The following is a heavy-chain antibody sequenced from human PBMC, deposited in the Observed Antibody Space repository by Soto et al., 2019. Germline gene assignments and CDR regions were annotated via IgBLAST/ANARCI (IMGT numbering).Heavy chain of an antibody. D-gene: IGHD3-22*01. J-gene: IGHJ5*02. CDR3: ARSSQTKYYYDSSGPNWFDP. Sequence: ASVKVSCKASGYTFTGYYMHWVRQAPGQGLEWMGWINPNSGGTNYAQKFQGWVTMTRDTSISTAYMELSRLRSDDTAVYYCARSSQTKYYYDSSGPNWFDPWGQGTLVTVSS. CDR2: INPNSGGT. CDR1: GYTFTGYY. V-gene: IGHV1-2*04.